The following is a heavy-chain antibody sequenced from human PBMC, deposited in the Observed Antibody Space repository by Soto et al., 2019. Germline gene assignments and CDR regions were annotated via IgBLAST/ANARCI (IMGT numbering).Heavy chain of an antibody. CDR3: SRECSSTSCYVGAFDI. CDR1: GFTFSSYS. Sequence: PGGSLRLSCAASGFTFSSYSMNWVRQAQGKGLEWVSYISSSSSYIYYADSVKGRFTISRDNAKNSLYLQMNSLRAEDTAVYYCSRECSSTSCYVGAFDIWGQGTMVTVSS. V-gene: IGHV3-21*01. D-gene: IGHD2-2*01. CDR2: ISSSSSYI. J-gene: IGHJ3*02.